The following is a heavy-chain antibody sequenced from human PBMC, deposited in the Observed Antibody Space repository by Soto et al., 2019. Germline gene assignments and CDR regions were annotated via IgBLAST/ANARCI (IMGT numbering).Heavy chain of an antibody. J-gene: IGHJ3*02. CDR1: GFTFDDYA. CDR2: ISWNSGSI. Sequence: EVQLVESGGGLVQPGRSLRLSCAASGFTFDDYAMHWVRQAPGKGLEWVSGISWNSGSIGYADSVKGRFTISRDNAKNSLYLKMNSLRAEDTALYYCAKFCAVTKVNDAFDIWGQGTMVTVSS. D-gene: IGHD4-17*01. CDR3: AKFCAVTKVNDAFDI. V-gene: IGHV3-9*01.